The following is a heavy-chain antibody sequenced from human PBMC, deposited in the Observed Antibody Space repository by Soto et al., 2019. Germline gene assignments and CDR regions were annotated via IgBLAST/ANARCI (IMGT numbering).Heavy chain of an antibody. CDR2: ISASNGNT. CDR3: ARDRSIAALYYFDY. V-gene: IGHV1-18*01. J-gene: IGHJ4*02. D-gene: IGHD6-6*01. CDR1: GGTFSSYA. Sequence: GPAVKVSCKASGGTFSSYAISWVRQAPGQGLEWMGWISASNGNTNYAQKFQGRVTITRDTSASTAYMELSSLRSEDTAVYYCARDRSIAALYYFDYWGQGTLVTVSS.